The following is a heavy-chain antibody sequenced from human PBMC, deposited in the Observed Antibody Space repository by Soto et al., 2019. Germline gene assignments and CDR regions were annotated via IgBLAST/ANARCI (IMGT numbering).Heavy chain of an antibody. CDR2: INPGNGNT. CDR1: GYTFTTYA. V-gene: IGHV1-3*01. J-gene: IGHJ4*02. Sequence: ASVKVSCKASGYTFTTYAVQWVRQAPGQRPEWMGWINPGNGNTKYSQKFQDRVTITRDTSASTVYMEVSSLTSEDTATYYCARDQNAFDYWGQGTLVTVSS. CDR3: ARDQNAFDY.